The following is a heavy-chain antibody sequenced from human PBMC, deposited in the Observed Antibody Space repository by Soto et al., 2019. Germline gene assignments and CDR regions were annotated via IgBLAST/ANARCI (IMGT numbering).Heavy chain of an antibody. CDR1: GGSISSSNW. CDR2: IYHSGST. J-gene: IGHJ5*02. D-gene: IGHD6-13*01. Sequence: QVQLQESGPGLVKPSGTLSLTCAVSGGSISSSNWWSWVRQPPGKGLEWIGDIYHSGSTNYNPSPQRRVTISVDKSKNQFSVELSFVTAADTAVYYCARVIATAVHWFDPWGQGTLVTVSS. CDR3: ARVIATAVHWFDP. V-gene: IGHV4-4*02.